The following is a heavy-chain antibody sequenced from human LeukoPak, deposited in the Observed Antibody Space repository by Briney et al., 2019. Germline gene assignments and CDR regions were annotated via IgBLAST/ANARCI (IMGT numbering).Heavy chain of an antibody. CDR1: GASVSNNYYY. D-gene: IGHD3-9*01. J-gene: IGHJ4*02. CDR2: VYKSGST. Sequence: SETLSLTCTVSGASVSNNYYYWSWIRQPPGKGLEWIGYVYKSGSTIYNASLKSRVAISLDTSENKVSLKLSSVTTADTAVYYCARVMGDYDILTGWVYYFDYWGQGTQVTVSS. CDR3: ARVMGDYDILTGWVYYFDY. V-gene: IGHV4-61*01.